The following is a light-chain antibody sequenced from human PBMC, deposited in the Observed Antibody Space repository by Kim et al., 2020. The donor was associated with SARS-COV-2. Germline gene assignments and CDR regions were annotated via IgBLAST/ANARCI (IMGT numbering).Light chain of an antibody. Sequence: SSELTQDPAVSVALGQTVRITCQGDSLRSYYATWYQQKPGQAPIVVIYGKNNRPSGIPDRFSGSSSGNTASLTITWTQAGAEADYYCNSRDSNDNVVFGG. CDR3: NSRDSNDNVV. CDR2: GKN. V-gene: IGLV3-19*01. J-gene: IGLJ2*01. CDR1: SLRSYY.